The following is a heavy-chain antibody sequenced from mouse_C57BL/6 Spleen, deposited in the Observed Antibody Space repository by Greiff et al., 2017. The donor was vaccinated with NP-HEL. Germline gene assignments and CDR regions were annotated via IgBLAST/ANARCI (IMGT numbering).Heavy chain of an antibody. CDR3: ARSPDDYDVASYAMDY. V-gene: IGHV1-80*01. CDR1: GYAFSSYW. D-gene: IGHD2-4*01. Sequence: QVQLQQSGAELVKPGASVKISCKASGYAFSSYWMNWVKQRPGKGLEWIGQIYPGDGDTNYNGKFKGKATLTADKSSSTAYMQLSSLTSEDSAVYFCARSPDDYDVASYAMDYWGQGTSVTVSS. J-gene: IGHJ4*01. CDR2: IYPGDGDT.